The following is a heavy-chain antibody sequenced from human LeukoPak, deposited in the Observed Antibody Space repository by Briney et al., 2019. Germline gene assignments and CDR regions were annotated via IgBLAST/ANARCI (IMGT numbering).Heavy chain of an antibody. CDR1: GYTFTSYG. J-gene: IGHJ5*02. V-gene: IGHV1-18*01. CDR2: ISAYNGNT. D-gene: IGHD7-27*01. Sequence: ASVKVSCKASGYTFTSYGTSWVRQAPGQGLEWMGWISAYNGNTNYAQKLQGRATMTTDTSTSTAYMELRSLRFDDTAVYYCARDFAWGSGGAPIDDNWLDPWGQGILVTVSS. CDR3: ARDFAWGSGGAPIDDNWLDP.